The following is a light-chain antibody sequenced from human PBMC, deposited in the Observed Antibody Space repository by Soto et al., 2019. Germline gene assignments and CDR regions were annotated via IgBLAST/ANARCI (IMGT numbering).Light chain of an antibody. J-gene: IGKJ2*01. Sequence: DIQMTQSPSSLSASVGDRVTITCQASQDISNYLNWYQQKPGKPPKLLIYDASNLETGVPSRFSRSRSGTDFTVTISSLQPEDIATYYCHQYDNLPYTFGQGTKLEIK. CDR2: DAS. CDR1: QDISNY. CDR3: HQYDNLPYT. V-gene: IGKV1-33*01.